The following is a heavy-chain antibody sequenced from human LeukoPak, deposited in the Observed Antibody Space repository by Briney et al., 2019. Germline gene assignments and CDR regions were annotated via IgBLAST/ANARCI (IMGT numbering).Heavy chain of an antibody. CDR1: GGSISSGGYS. V-gene: IGHV4-30-4*07. D-gene: IGHD6-13*01. CDR3: AREGVIAAAGLAN. Sequence: SETLSLTCAVSGGSISSGGYSWSWIRQPPGKGLEWIGYIYYSGSTYYNPSLKSRVTISVDTSKNQFSLKLNSLTAADTAVYYCAREGVIAAAGLANWGQGTLVTVSS. CDR2: IYYSGST. J-gene: IGHJ4*02.